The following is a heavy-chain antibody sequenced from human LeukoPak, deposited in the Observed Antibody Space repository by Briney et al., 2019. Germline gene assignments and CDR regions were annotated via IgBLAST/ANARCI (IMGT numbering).Heavy chain of an antibody. Sequence: SGGSLRLSCAASGFTFSSYSMNWIRQAPGKGLEWVSSISSSTSYIYYADSVKGRFTISKDNAKNSLYLQMNSLRAEDTAVYYCARAGGSTVSHSDYWGQGTLVTVSS. J-gene: IGHJ4*02. D-gene: IGHD4-17*01. CDR1: GFTFSSYS. CDR2: ISSSTSYI. CDR3: ARAGGSTVSHSDY. V-gene: IGHV3-21*01.